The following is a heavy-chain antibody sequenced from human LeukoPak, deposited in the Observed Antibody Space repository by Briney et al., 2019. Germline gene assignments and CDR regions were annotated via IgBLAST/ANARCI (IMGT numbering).Heavy chain of an antibody. J-gene: IGHJ4*02. CDR2: INPNSGGT. Sequence: ASVKVSCKASGYTFTSYYMHWVRQAPGQGLEWMGWINPNSGGTNYAQKFQGRVTMTRDTSISTAYMELSRLRSDDTAVYYCAVNYGSGSSYFDYWGQGTLVTVSS. V-gene: IGHV1-2*02. D-gene: IGHD3-10*01. CDR1: GYTFTSYY. CDR3: AVNYGSGSSYFDY.